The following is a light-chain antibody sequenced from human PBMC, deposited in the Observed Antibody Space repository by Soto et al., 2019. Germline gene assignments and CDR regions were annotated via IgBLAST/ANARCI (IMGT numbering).Light chain of an antibody. CDR3: QQRSNWHGRT. Sequence: EIVLTQSPATLSLSPGERATLSCRASQSVSSYLAWYQQKPGQAPRLLIYDASNRATGIPARFSGSGSGTECTLTISSLEPEDFAVYYCQQRSNWHGRTFGGGTKVEIK. V-gene: IGKV3D-11*02. CDR1: QSVSSY. CDR2: DAS. J-gene: IGKJ4*02.